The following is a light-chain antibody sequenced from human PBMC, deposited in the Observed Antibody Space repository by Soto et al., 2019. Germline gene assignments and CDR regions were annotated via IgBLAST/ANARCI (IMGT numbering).Light chain of an antibody. CDR3: QQYNNFCT. CDR2: DPS. Sequence: EVVMTQSPATLSVSPGERATLSGRASQRVSSNLAWYQQKPGQAPRLLIYDPSTRATGIPARLSGSGSGTEFTLTVSSLQSEDYAVYHCQQYNNFCTFGQGTQVEIK. J-gene: IGKJ1*01. V-gene: IGKV3-15*01. CDR1: QRVSSN.